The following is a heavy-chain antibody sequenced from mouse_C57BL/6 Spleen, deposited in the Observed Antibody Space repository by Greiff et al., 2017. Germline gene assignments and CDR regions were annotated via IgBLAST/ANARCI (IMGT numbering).Heavy chain of an antibody. Sequence: EVKLVESGGGLVKPGGSLKLSCAASGFTFSSYTMSWVRQTPEKRLEWVATISGGGGNTYYPDSVKGRFTISRDNAKNTLYVQMSSLWSEDTALYYCARRRPYAMDYWGQGTSVTVAS. V-gene: IGHV5-9*01. J-gene: IGHJ4*01. CDR3: ARRRPYAMDY. CDR2: ISGGGGNT. CDR1: GFTFSSYT.